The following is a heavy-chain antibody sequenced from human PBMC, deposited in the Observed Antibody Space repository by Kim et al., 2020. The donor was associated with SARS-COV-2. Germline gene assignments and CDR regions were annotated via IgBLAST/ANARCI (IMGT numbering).Heavy chain of an antibody. CDR1: GFPFSRFA. V-gene: IGHV3-23*01. D-gene: IGHD4-17*01. Sequence: GGSLRLSCAAAGFPFSRFAMNWVRQAPGKGLEWVSAISGGAGSTYYADSVKGRFTISRDNSKNTLYLQMNSLRAEDTAIYYCAKDLGYGDPLAVFDIGGRGPMATVSS. CDR3: AKDLGYGDPLAVFDI. CDR2: ISGGAGST. J-gene: IGHJ3*02.